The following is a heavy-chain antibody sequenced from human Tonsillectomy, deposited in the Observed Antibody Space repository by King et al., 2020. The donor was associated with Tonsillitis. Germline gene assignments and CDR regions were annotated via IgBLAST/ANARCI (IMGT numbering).Heavy chain of an antibody. CDR3: GRRVPNVATCHHYFDY. Sequence: QLQESGPGLVKPSETLSLTCSVSGGSITANNHNWAWIRQSPGKGLEWIATIHHNGNTEYNPSLERRVTISADTSKNQFSLNGTSVTASDTAVYYCGRRVPNVATCHHYFDYWGQGTPVTVSS. CDR1: GGSITANNHN. D-gene: IGHD2-15*01. CDR2: IHHNGNT. V-gene: IGHV4-39*07. J-gene: IGHJ4*02.